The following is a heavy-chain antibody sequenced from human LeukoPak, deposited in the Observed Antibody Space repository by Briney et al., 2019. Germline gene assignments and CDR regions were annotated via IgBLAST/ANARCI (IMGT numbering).Heavy chain of an antibody. CDR1: GFTFSSYA. CDR3: AKDLPTYYYGSGSYSDY. Sequence: GGSLRLSCAASGFTFSSYAMSWVRKAPGKGLEWVSAISGSGGSTYYADSVKGRFTISRDNSKNTLYLQMNSLRAEDTAVYYCAKDLPTYYYGSGSYSDYWGQGTLVTVSS. CDR2: ISGSGGST. J-gene: IGHJ4*02. D-gene: IGHD3-10*01. V-gene: IGHV3-23*01.